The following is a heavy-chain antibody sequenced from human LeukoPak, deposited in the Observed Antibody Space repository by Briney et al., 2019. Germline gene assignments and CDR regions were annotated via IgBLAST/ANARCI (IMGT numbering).Heavy chain of an antibody. CDR3: VRGFTLGAH. Sequence: GGSLRLSCAASGFIFSSYALHWVRQAPGKGLEWVALISDDGTNTYYADSVKGRITISRDNSKNTLYLQMNSLRAEDTAVYYCVRGFTLGAHWGQGTLVTVSS. CDR2: ISDDGTNT. D-gene: IGHD3-3*02. J-gene: IGHJ4*02. V-gene: IGHV3-30-3*01. CDR1: GFIFSSYA.